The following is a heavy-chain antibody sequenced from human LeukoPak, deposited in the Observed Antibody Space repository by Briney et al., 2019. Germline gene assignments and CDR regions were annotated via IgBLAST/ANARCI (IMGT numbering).Heavy chain of an antibody. J-gene: IGHJ4*02. CDR2: IKSKTDGGTT. CDR1: GFTFSNAW. V-gene: IGHV3-15*01. CDR3: ITVLVFTYYYDSSGPFDY. Sequence: PGGSLRLSCAASGFTFSNAWMSWVRQAPGKGLEWVGRIKSKTDGGTTDYAAPVKGRFTISRDDSKNTLYLQMNSLKTEDTAVYYCITVLVFTYYYDSSGPFDYWGQGTLVTVSS. D-gene: IGHD3-22*01.